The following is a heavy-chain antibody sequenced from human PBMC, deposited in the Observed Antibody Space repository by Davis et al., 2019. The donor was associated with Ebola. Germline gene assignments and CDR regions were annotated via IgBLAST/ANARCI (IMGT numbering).Heavy chain of an antibody. CDR2: IIPIFGTA. D-gene: IGHD1-7*01. J-gene: IGHJ6*02. CDR1: GGTFSSYA. Sequence: SVKVSCKASGGTFSSYAISWVRQAPGQGLEWMGGIIPIFGTANYAQKFQGRVTITADKSTSTAYMELSSLRSEDTAVYYCARDRPNWNSDYYYYYGMDVWGQGTTVTVSS. V-gene: IGHV1-69*06. CDR3: ARDRPNWNSDYYYYYGMDV.